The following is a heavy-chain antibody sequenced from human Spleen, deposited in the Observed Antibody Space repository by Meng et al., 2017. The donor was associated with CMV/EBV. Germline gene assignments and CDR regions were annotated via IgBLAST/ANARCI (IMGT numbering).Heavy chain of an antibody. CDR3: ARPSYSNYVSFFDY. CDR1: GYSFTSYW. D-gene: IGHD4-11*01. CDR2: IYPGDSDT. V-gene: IGHV5-51*01. Sequence: GGSLRLSCKGSGYSFTSYWIGWVRQMPGKGLEWMGNIYPGDSDTRYSPSFQGQVTISADKSISTAYLQWSSLKASDTAMYYCARPSYSNYVSFFDYWGQGTLVTVSS. J-gene: IGHJ4*02.